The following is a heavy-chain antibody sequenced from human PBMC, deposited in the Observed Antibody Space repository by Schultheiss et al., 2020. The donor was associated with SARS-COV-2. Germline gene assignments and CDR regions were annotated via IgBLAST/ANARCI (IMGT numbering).Heavy chain of an antibody. Sequence: SETLSLTCAVYGGSFSGYYWSWIRQHPGKGLEWIGYIYYSGSTNYNPSLKSRVTISVDTSKNQFSLKLSSVTAADTAVYYCAILWFGEMPFDYWGQGTLVTVSS. CDR3: AILWFGEMPFDY. CDR2: IYYSGST. CDR1: GGSFSGYY. J-gene: IGHJ4*02. D-gene: IGHD3-10*01. V-gene: IGHV4-34*01.